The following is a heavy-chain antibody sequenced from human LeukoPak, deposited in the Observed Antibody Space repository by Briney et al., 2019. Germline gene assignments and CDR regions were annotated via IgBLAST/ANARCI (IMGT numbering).Heavy chain of an antibody. J-gene: IGHJ4*02. CDR1: GGSFSGYY. Sequence: SETLSLTCAVYGGSFSGYYWSWIRQPPGKGLEWIGEINHSGSTNYNPSLKSRVTISVDTSKNQFSLKPSSVTAADTAVYYCASGGIAAAKPYYFDYWGQGTLVTVSS. V-gene: IGHV4-34*01. CDR2: INHSGST. CDR3: ASGGIAAAKPYYFDY. D-gene: IGHD6-13*01.